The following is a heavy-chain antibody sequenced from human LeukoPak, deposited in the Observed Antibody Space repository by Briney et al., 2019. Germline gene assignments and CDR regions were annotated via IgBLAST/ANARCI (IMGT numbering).Heavy chain of an antibody. CDR2: ISSGSGTI. Sequence: PGGSLRLSCAASGFTFSSYSMNWVRQAPGKGLEYVSYISSGSGTIYYADSVKGRFTISRDNAKNSLYLQMNSLRVEDTAVYYCASVLWFGGIFFDYWGQGTLVTVSS. CDR3: ASVLWFGGIFFDY. V-gene: IGHV3-48*04. D-gene: IGHD3-10*01. CDR1: GFTFSSYS. J-gene: IGHJ4*02.